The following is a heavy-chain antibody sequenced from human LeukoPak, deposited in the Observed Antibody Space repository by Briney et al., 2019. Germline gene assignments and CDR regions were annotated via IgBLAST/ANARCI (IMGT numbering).Heavy chain of an antibody. V-gene: IGHV4-31*03. CDR2: IYYSGST. CDR1: GGSISSGGHY. CDR3: AKMGHDTRDYYDDDAFGAFDI. J-gene: IGHJ3*02. Sequence: SETLSLTCTVSGGSISSGGHYWSWIRQHPGKGLEWIGYIYYSGSTYYNPSLKSRVTISVDTSKNQFSLKLSSVSAADTAIYHCAKMGHDTRDYYDDDAFGAFDIWGQGTMVTVSS. D-gene: IGHD3-22*01.